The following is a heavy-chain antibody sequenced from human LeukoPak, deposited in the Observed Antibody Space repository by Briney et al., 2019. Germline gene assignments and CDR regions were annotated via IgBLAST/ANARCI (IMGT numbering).Heavy chain of an antibody. CDR2: MNPNSGNT. D-gene: IGHD6-13*01. Sequence: ASVKVSCKASGYTFTSYDINWVRQATGQGLEWMGWMNPNSGNTGYAQKFQGRVTMTRNTSISTAYMELSSLRSEDTAVYYCARGSSGSWYFDYWGQGTLVTVSS. CDR1: GYTFTSYD. J-gene: IGHJ4*02. CDR3: ARGSSGSWYFDY. V-gene: IGHV1-8*01.